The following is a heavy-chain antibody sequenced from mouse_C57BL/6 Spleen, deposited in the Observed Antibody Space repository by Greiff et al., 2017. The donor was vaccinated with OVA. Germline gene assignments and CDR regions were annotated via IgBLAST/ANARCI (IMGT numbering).Heavy chain of an antibody. V-gene: IGHV5-9-1*02. Sequence: EVQGVESGEGLVKPGGSLKLSCAASGFTFSSYAMSWVRQTPEKRLEWVAYISSGGDYIYYADTVKGRFTISRDNARNTLYLQMSSLKSEDTAMYYCTRDSGVLYAMDYWGQGTSVTVSS. CDR1: GFTFSSYA. CDR2: ISSGGDYI. D-gene: IGHD2-14*01. J-gene: IGHJ4*01. CDR3: TRDSGVLYAMDY.